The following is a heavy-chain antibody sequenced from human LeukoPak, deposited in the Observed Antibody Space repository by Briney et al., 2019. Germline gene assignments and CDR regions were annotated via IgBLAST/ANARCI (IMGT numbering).Heavy chain of an antibody. CDR2: ISSSSSYI. CDR1: GFTVSSNY. J-gene: IGHJ4*02. D-gene: IGHD3-22*01. Sequence: GGSLRLSCAASGFTVSSNYMSWVRQAPGKGLEWVSSISSSSSYIYYADSVKGRFTISRDNAKNSLYLQMNSLRAEDTAVYYCARDFIITMIVVPYSTAFDYWGQGTLVTVSS. CDR3: ARDFIITMIVVPYSTAFDY. V-gene: IGHV3-21*01.